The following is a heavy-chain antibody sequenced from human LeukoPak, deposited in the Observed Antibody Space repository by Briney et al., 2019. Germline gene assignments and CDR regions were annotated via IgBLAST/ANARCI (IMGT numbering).Heavy chain of an antibody. V-gene: IGHV3-48*03. J-gene: IGHJ5*02. Sequence: GGSLRLSCAASGFSFSSYEMNWVRQAPGKGLEWVSYISSSGSTIYYADSVKGRFTISRDNSKNTLYLQMSSLRAEDTAVYYCAKGLAAAGTPEGWFDPWGQGTLVTVSS. CDR1: GFSFSSYE. CDR3: AKGLAAAGTPEGWFDP. CDR2: ISSSGSTI. D-gene: IGHD6-13*01.